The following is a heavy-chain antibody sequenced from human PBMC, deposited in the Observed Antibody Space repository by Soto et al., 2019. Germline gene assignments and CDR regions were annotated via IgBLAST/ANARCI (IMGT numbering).Heavy chain of an antibody. Sequence: GGSLRLSCAASGFPFSSYGMHWVRQAPGKGLEWVAVIWYDGSNKYYADSVKGRFTISRDNSKNTLYLQMNSLRAEDTAVYYCARDLRFLEWLPNYYYYYGMDVWGQGTTVTVSS. D-gene: IGHD3-3*01. CDR2: IWYDGSNK. J-gene: IGHJ6*02. CDR1: GFPFSSYG. CDR3: ARDLRFLEWLPNYYYYYGMDV. V-gene: IGHV3-33*01.